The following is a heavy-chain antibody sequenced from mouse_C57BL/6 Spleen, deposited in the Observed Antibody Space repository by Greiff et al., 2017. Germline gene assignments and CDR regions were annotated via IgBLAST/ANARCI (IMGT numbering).Heavy chain of an antibody. Sequence: EVKLMESGGGLVKPGGSLKLSCAASGFTFSSYAMSWVRQTPEKRLEWVATISDGGSYTYYPDNVKGRITISRDNAKNNLYLQMSHLKSEDTAMYYCAKDQGAYYSNYFDVWGTGTTVTVAS. J-gene: IGHJ1*03. V-gene: IGHV5-4*01. D-gene: IGHD2-5*01. CDR1: GFTFSSYA. CDR3: AKDQGAYYSNYFDV. CDR2: ISDGGSYT.